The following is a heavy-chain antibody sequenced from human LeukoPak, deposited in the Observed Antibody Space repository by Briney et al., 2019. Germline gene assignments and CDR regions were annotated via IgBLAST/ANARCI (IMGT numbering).Heavy chain of an antibody. CDR1: GFSFSSYG. CDR2: IRSDGSNK. V-gene: IGHV3-30*02. Sequence: PGGSLRLSCAGSGFSFSSYGMHLVRQAPGKGLELMAFIRSDGSNKYYADSVKGRFTISSDNSINTLYLPMNSLSADDTAVYYCAKADFKLKYYYYDMDVWGKGTTVTVSS. D-gene: IGHD2-15*01. CDR3: AKADFKLKYYYYDMDV. J-gene: IGHJ6*03.